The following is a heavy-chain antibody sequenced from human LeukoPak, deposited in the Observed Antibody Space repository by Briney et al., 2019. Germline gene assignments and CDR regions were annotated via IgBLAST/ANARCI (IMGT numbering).Heavy chain of an antibody. D-gene: IGHD6-13*01. CDR1: GYSISSGYY. V-gene: IGHV4-38-2*02. Sequence: KASETLSLTCTVSGYSISSGYYWGWIRQPPGKGLEWIGSIYHSGSTYYNPSLKSRVTIPVDTSKNQFSLKLSSVTAADTAVYYCARAAAAGKVFWGQGTLVTVSS. CDR3: ARAAAAGKVF. CDR2: IYHSGST. J-gene: IGHJ4*02.